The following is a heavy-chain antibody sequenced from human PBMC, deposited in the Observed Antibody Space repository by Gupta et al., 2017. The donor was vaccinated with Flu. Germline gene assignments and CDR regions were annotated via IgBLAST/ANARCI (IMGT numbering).Heavy chain of an antibody. CDR2: ISWNSGTI. CDR1: GFIFDDYT. D-gene: IGHD1-1*01. CDR3: AKEGVKRGCTYFDD. Sequence: EVHLVESGGGLVQPGRSLRLSCAGSGFIFDDYTMHWVRQAPGKGLEWVSGISWNSGTIKYADSVKGRFTISRDTAKNSLYLQMDSLRSEDTAFYYCAKEGVKRGCTYFDDWGPGTLVTVSS. J-gene: IGHJ4*02. V-gene: IGHV3-9*01.